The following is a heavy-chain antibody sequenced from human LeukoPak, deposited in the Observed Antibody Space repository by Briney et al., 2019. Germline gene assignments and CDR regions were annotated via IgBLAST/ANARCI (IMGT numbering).Heavy chain of an antibody. V-gene: IGHV3-15*07. D-gene: IGHD3-22*01. Sequence: GGSLRLSCATSGFTFSNAWMNWVRQAPGKGLEWVGRIRSNSDGGTIDYAAPVKGRFTLSRDDSKTTLYLQMNSLQTEDTAVYCCATDFYDSTWGQGTLVTVSS. J-gene: IGHJ5*02. CDR3: ATDFYDST. CDR2: IRSNSDGGTI. CDR1: GFTFSNAW.